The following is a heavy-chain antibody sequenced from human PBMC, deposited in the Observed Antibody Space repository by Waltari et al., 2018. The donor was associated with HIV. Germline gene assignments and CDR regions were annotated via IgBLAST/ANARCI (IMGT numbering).Heavy chain of an antibody. Sequence: EVQVVESGGSLIQPGGSLRLSCAASGFTVSGWYLPGVRQAPGKGLEWISLIYGGGSPSYADSVKGRFTLSRDTSTNTIYLQMDNLRAEDTAMYHCATTSTVGRNWHFDVWGRGSLVTVSS. CDR3: ATTSTVGRNWHFDV. D-gene: IGHD4-17*01. J-gene: IGHJ2*01. CDR1: GFTVSGWY. CDR2: IYGGGSP. V-gene: IGHV3-53*01.